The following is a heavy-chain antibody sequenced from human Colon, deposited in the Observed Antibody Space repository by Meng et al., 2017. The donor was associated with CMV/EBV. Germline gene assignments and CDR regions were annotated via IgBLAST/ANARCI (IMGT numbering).Heavy chain of an antibody. CDR3: TTGFSITWHDHN. Sequence: EVQLVASGGELLTPGESFRLYCAASGFTFSSAWMNWVRQAPGKGLEWVGRILSKSDGGTIDLAAPVKGRFTISRDDSKNTLYLQINSLKTEDTAVYFCTTGFSITWHDHNWGRGTLVTVSS. V-gene: IGHV3-15*01. CDR1: GFTFSSAW. J-gene: IGHJ4*01. D-gene: IGHD2-2*01. CDR2: ILSKSDGGTI.